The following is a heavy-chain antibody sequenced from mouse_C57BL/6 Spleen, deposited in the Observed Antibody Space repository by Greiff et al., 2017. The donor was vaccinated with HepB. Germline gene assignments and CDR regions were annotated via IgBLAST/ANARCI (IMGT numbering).Heavy chain of an antibody. CDR3: ARSSAGTGIWAMDY. Sequence: QVQLQQPGAELVKPGASVKLSCKASGYTFTSYWMQWVKQRPGQGLEWIGAIDPSDSYTNYNQKFKGKATLTVDPSSSTAYMQLSSLTSEDSAVYYCARSSAGTGIWAMDYWGQGTSVTVSS. CDR2: IDPSDSYT. J-gene: IGHJ4*01. CDR1: GYTFTSYW. V-gene: IGHV1-50*01. D-gene: IGHD4-1*01.